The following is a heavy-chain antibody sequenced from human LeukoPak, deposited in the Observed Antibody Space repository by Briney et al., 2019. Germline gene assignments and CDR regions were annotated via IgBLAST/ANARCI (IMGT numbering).Heavy chain of an antibody. CDR2: IVVASGNT. CDR3: AAAPIEMQQRGFDY. CDR1: GFTFTNSA. J-gene: IGHJ4*02. Sequence: GTSVKVSCKASGFTFTNSAMQWVRQARAQRLEWIGWIVVASGNTKYAQKFQERVTITRDMSTSTAYMELSSLRPEDTAVYYCAAAPIEMQQRGFDYWGQGTLVTVSS. D-gene: IGHD5-24*01. V-gene: IGHV1-58*02.